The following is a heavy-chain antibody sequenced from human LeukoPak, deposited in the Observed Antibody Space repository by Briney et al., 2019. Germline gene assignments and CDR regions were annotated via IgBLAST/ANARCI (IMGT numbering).Heavy chain of an antibody. V-gene: IGHV5-51*01. CDR3: ARSAAGNYYYMDV. CDR1: GDTFTDYW. D-gene: IGHD6-13*01. Sequence: GEPLKISCTGSGDTFTDYWIGWVRQMPGKGLEWMGIIYPGDSDTRYSPSFHGQVTMSVDKSINTAYLQWSSLKASDTAMYYCARSAAGNYYYMDVWGKGTTVTISS. J-gene: IGHJ6*03. CDR2: IYPGDSDT.